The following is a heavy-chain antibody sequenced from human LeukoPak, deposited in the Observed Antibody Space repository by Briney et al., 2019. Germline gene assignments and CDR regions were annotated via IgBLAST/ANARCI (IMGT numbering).Heavy chain of an antibody. CDR1: GYTLTELS. D-gene: IGHD3-10*01. V-gene: IGHV1-24*01. CDR2: FDPEDGET. J-gene: IGHJ6*02. CDR3: ATATYGYYGSGSYAPLYYYYGMDV. Sequence: ASVKVSCKVSGYTLTELSMHWVRQAPGKGLEWMGGFDPEDGETIYAQKFQGRVTMTEDISTDTAYMELSSLRSEDTAVYYCATATYGYYGSGSYAPLYYYYGMDVWGQGTTVTVSS.